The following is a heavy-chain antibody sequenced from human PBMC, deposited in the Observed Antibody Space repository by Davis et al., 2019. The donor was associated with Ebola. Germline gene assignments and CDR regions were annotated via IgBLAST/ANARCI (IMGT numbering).Heavy chain of an antibody. CDR3: ARGGCTNGVCSPHYYYYGMDV. CDR2: INPNSGGT. V-gene: IGHV1-2*04. CDR1: GYTFTGYY. Sequence: ASVTVSCKASGYTFTGYYMHWVRQAPGQGLEWMGWINPNSGGTNYAQKFQGWVTMTRDTSISTAYMELSRLRSDDTAVYYCARGGCTNGVCSPHYYYYGMDVWGQGTTVTVSS. J-gene: IGHJ6*02. D-gene: IGHD2-8*01.